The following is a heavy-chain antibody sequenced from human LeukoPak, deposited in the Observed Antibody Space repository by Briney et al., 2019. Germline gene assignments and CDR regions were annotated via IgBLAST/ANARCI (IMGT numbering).Heavy chain of an antibody. CDR1: GFDFSTYA. CDR3: ARIPEY. J-gene: IGHJ1*01. Sequence: GGSLRLSCAASGFDFSTYAMHWVRLTPGKGLEFVSAISKSGDDTSYGNDVKGRFTISKDNIKNTVDLEMGSLRVDDTGIYYCARIPEYWGQGTVVTVSS. D-gene: IGHD2-2*01. CDR2: ISKSGDDT. V-gene: IGHV3-64*01.